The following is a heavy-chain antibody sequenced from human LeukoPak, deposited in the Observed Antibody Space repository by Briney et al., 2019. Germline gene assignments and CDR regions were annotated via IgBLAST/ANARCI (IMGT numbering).Heavy chain of an antibody. D-gene: IGHD2-21*01. CDR2: ISSSGSTI. CDR3: ARDNGDVVAPLMDV. Sequence: PGGSLRPSCAASGCTFSDYYMCWIRQAPGKGVGWDSYISSSGSTIYYADSVKGRFTISRDNAKNSLYLQMNSLRVEDTALYYCARDNGDVVAPLMDVWGKGTTVTISS. J-gene: IGHJ6*04. V-gene: IGHV3-11*04. CDR1: GCTFSDYY.